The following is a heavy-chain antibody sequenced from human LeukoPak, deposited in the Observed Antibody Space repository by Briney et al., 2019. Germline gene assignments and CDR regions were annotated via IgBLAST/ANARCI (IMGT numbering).Heavy chain of an antibody. J-gene: IGHJ6*03. CDR2: IYTSGCT. V-gene: IGHV4-61*02. CDR3: ARAVVKQSYYYYYMDV. CDR1: GGSISSGSYY. D-gene: IGHD6-13*01. Sequence: SETLSLTCTVSGGSISSGSYYWSWIRQPAGKGLEWIGRIYTSGCTNYNPSLKSRVTISVDTSKNQFSLKLSSVTAADTAVYYCARAVVKQSYYYYYMDVWGKGTTVTVSS.